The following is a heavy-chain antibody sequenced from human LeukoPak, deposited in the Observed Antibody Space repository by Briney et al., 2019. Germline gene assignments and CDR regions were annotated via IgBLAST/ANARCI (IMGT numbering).Heavy chain of an antibody. Sequence: GGSLRLSCAASGFTFSSYAMHWVRQAPGKGLEWVAVISYDGSNKYYAASVKGRFTISRDNSKNTLYLQMNSLRAEDTAVYYCARDRGQSYFDYWGQGTLVTVSS. D-gene: IGHD3-10*01. CDR1: GFTFSSYA. CDR3: ARDRGQSYFDY. V-gene: IGHV3-30*04. CDR2: ISYDGSNK. J-gene: IGHJ4*02.